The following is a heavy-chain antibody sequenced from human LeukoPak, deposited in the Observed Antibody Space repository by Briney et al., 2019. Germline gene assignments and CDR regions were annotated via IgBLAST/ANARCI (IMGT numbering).Heavy chain of an antibody. J-gene: IGHJ4*02. CDR3: ARDVYPLFDSSSIQPYYFDF. CDR2: INPSGGST. D-gene: IGHD3-22*01. Sequence: ASVKVSCKASGYTFTSYYMHWVRQAPGQGLEWMGIINPSGGSTSYAQKFQGRVTMTRDTSTSTVYMELSSLRSEDTAVYYCARDVYPLFDSSSIQPYYFDFWGQGTLVSVSS. V-gene: IGHV1-46*01. CDR1: GYTFTSYY.